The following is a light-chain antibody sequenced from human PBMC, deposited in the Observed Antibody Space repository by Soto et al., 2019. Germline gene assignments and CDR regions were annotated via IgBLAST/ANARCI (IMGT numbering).Light chain of an antibody. CDR1: SSDVGSYNL. CDR3: CSYGGFSTFVL. Sequence: QSALTQPASVSGSPGQSITISCTGTSSDVGSYNLVSWYQHHPGKAPKLLIFEGSKRPSGVSYRVSGSKSGNTASLTISGLQAEDEADYHCCSYGGFSTFVLFGGGTKLTVL. CDR2: EGS. J-gene: IGLJ2*01. V-gene: IGLV2-23*03.